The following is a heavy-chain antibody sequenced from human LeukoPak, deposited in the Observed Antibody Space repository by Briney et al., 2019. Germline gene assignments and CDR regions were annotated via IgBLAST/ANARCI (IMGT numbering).Heavy chain of an antibody. Sequence: SETLSLTCTVSGGSISSGDYYWSWIRQPPGKGLEWIGYIYYSGSTNYNPSLKSRVTISVDTSKNQFSLKLSSVTAADTAVYYCARDYYGSGSRSWFDLWGQGTLVTVSS. D-gene: IGHD3-10*01. CDR3: ARDYYGSGSRSWFDL. V-gene: IGHV4-61*08. J-gene: IGHJ5*02. CDR1: GGSISSGDYY. CDR2: IYYSGST.